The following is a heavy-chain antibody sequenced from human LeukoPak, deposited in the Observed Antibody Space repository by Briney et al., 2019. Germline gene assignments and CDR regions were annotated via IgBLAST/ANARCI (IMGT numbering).Heavy chain of an antibody. Sequence: SETLSLTCTVSGGSIISSNHYWGWTRQPPGKGLEWFGSISYSGGTAYNPSLKSRVTISEDTSKNQFSLKLSSVTAADTAVYYCARGFSGYDWNRFDSWGQGTLVTVSS. V-gene: IGHV4-39*07. CDR2: ISYSGGT. CDR3: ARGFSGYDWNRFDS. D-gene: IGHD5-12*01. CDR1: GGSIISSNHY. J-gene: IGHJ5*01.